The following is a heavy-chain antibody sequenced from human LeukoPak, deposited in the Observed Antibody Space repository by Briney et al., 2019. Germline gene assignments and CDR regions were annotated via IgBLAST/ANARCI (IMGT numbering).Heavy chain of an antibody. CDR2: ISYDGSNK. Sequence: PGRSLRLSCAASGFTFSSYGMHWVRQAPGKGLEWVAVISYDGSNKYYADSVKGRFTISRDNSKNTLYLQMNSLRAEDTAVYYCAKEAPDGRNYADYWGQGTLVTVSS. J-gene: IGHJ4*02. D-gene: IGHD3-16*01. CDR3: AKEAPDGRNYADY. V-gene: IGHV3-30*18. CDR1: GFTFSSYG.